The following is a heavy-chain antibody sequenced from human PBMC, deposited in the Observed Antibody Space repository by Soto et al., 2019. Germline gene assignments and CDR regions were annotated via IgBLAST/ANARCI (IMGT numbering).Heavy chain of an antibody. Sequence: SETLSLTCTVSGGSISSYYWSWIRQPPGKGLEWIGYIYYSGSTNYNPSLKSRVTISVDTSKNQFSLKLSSVTAADTAVYYCARATYYDFWSGYYIPPIFDYWGQGTLVTSPQ. CDR1: GGSISSYY. J-gene: IGHJ4*02. CDR2: IYYSGST. CDR3: ARATYYDFWSGYYIPPIFDY. V-gene: IGHV4-59*01. D-gene: IGHD3-3*01.